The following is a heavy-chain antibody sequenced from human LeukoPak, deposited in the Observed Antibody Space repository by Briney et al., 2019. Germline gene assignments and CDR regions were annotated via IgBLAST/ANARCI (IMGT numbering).Heavy chain of an antibody. V-gene: IGHV4-39*02. CDR1: GGSISSSLYY. J-gene: IGHJ4*02. CDR3: ARDSSGYRRGSFDY. D-gene: IGHD3-22*01. Sequence: SETLSLTCTVSGGSISSSLYYYGCIRQSPGKGLEWIGSFYSTGSTYYNPSLKSPVTISVDTSKNKFSLKLSSVTAADTAVYYCARDSSGYRRGSFDYWGQGTLVTVSS. CDR2: FYSTGST.